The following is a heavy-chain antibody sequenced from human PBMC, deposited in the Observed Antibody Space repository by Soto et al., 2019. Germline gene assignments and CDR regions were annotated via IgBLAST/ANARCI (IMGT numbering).Heavy chain of an antibody. V-gene: IGHV4-4*07. Sequence: TVSGGSISSYYWSWIRQPAGKGLEWIGRIYTSGSTNYNPSLKSRVTMSVDTSKNQFSLKLSSVTAADTAVYYCARDHYDSSGSYGFDYWGQGTLVTVSS. CDR2: IYTSGST. J-gene: IGHJ4*02. CDR1: GGSISSYY. D-gene: IGHD3-22*01. CDR3: ARDHYDSSGSYGFDY.